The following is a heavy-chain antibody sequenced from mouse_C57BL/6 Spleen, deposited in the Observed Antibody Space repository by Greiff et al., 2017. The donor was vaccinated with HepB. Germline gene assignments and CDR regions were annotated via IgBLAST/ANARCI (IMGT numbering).Heavy chain of an antibody. D-gene: IGHD1-1*01. J-gene: IGHJ3*01. CDR1: GYTFTDYY. CDR2: INPNNGGT. V-gene: IGHV1-26*01. CDR3: ARRAFGGYYSFAY. Sequence: VQLQQSGPELVKPGASVKISCKASGYTFTDYYMNWVKQSHGKSLEWIGDINPNNGGTSYNQKFKGKATLTVDKSSSTAYMELRSLTSEDSAVYYCARRAFGGYYSFAYWGQGLLVTVSA.